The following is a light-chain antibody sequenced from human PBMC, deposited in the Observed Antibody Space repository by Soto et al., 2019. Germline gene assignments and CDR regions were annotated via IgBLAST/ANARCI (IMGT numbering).Light chain of an antibody. V-gene: IGKV1-9*01. CDR1: QSISSY. J-gene: IGKJ1*01. CDR2: AAS. CDR3: QQLNSYPWT. Sequence: DIQMTQSPSSLSASVGDRVTITCWSSQSISSYLAWYQQKPGKAPKLLIYAASTLQSGVPSRFSGSGSGTDFTLTISSLQPEDFATYYCQQLNSYPWTFGQGTKVEIK.